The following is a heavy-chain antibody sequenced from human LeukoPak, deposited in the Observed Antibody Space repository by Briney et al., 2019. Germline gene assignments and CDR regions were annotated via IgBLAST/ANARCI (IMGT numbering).Heavy chain of an antibody. D-gene: IGHD6-6*01. CDR3: ATLRSYSSSSLFSDY. V-gene: IGHV1-2*02. CDR2: INPNSGGT. CDR1: GYTFTGYY. J-gene: IGHJ4*02. Sequence: GASVKVSCKASGYTFTGYYMHWVRQAPGQGLEWMGWINPNSGGTNYAQKFQGRVTMTRDTSISTAYMELSRLRSDDTAVYYCATLRSYSSSSLFSDYWGQGTLVTVSS.